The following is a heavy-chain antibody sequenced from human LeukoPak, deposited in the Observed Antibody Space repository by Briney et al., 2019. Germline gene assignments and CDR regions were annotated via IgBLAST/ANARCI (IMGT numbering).Heavy chain of an antibody. Sequence: GGSLRLSCAASGFTFSSYAMSWVRQAPGKGLEWVSAISGSGGSTYYADSVKGRFTISRDNSKNTLYLQMNSLRAEDMAVYYCANEGIHDYGGTFDYWGQGTLVTVSS. CDR1: GFTFSSYA. J-gene: IGHJ4*02. V-gene: IGHV3-23*01. D-gene: IGHD4-23*01. CDR3: ANEGIHDYGGTFDY. CDR2: ISGSGGST.